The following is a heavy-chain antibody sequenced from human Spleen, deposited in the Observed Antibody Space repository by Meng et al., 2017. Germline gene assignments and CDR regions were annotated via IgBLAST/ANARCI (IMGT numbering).Heavy chain of an antibody. D-gene: IGHD6-19*01. CDR3: ARRAVADF. CDR1: GFTFSTFS. CDR2: ISGTTGTT. J-gene: IGHJ4*02. V-gene: IGHV3-23*01. Sequence: GESLKISCAASGFTFSTFSMSWVRQVPGKGLEWVSAISGTTGTTYYADSVKGRFTISRDDSKNTLYLQMNSLRVEDTAIYFCARRAVADFWGQGTRVTCSS.